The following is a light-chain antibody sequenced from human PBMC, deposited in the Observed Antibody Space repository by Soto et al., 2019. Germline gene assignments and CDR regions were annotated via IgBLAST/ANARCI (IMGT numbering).Light chain of an antibody. Sequence: QSVLTQPPSASGTPGQRVTISCSGGDSNIGSTPVNWYQQLPGSAPKLLIYSDNQRPSGVPDRFSGSKSGASASLAISGLQSADEAYYYCATWDDSLNVMVFGGGTQLTVL. J-gene: IGLJ2*01. CDR2: SDN. V-gene: IGLV1-44*01. CDR1: DSNIGSTP. CDR3: ATWDDSLNVMV.